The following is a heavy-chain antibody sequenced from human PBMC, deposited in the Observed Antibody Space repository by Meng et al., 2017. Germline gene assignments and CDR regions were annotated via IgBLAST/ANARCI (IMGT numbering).Heavy chain of an antibody. Sequence: VELVVSGGGLVKPGGSPRPSWAASGFTFSDYYRSWIRQDPGKGLEWVSAISGSGGSTYYADSVKGRFTISRDNSKNTLYLQMNSLRAEDTAVYYCASRRAGQAHYWGQGTLVTVSS. CDR1: GFTFSDYY. D-gene: IGHD6-19*01. V-gene: IGHV3-23*04. J-gene: IGHJ4*02. CDR2: ISGSGGST. CDR3: ASRRAGQAHY.